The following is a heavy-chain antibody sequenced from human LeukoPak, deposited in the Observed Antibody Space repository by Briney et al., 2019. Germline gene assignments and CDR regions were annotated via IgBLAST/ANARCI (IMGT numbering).Heavy chain of an antibody. J-gene: IGHJ4*02. CDR2: IKSDGSEK. CDR1: GFTFSSNW. Sequence: GESLRLSCAASGFTFSSNWMSWVRQTPGKGLEWLANIKSDGSEKFHVDSVKGRFTISRDNAENSLYLQMNSLRAEDTAVYYCTRGMLRQPPDYWGQGMLVTVSP. CDR3: TRGMLRQPPDY. D-gene: IGHD3-10*02. V-gene: IGHV3-7*01.